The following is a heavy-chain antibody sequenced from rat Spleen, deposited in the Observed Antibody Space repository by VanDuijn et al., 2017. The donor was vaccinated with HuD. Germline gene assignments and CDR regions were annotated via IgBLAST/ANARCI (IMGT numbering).Heavy chain of an antibody. CDR3: ATDGFYDGTYYAVYVMDA. D-gene: IGHD1-12*02. J-gene: IGHJ4*01. V-gene: IGHV5-20*01. CDR1: GFTFSDYY. CDR2: ISSSGGRT. Sequence: EVQLVESGGGLVQPGRSLKLSCAVSGFTFSDYYMAWVRQGPTKGLEWVATISSSGGRTYYRDSVKGRFTISRDNAKSTLYLQLESLRSEETATYYCATDGFYDGTYYAVYVMDAWGQGASVTVSS.